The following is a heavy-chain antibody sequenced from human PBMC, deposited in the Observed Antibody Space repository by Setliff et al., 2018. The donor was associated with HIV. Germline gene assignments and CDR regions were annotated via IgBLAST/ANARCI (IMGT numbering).Heavy chain of an antibody. CDR2: IRYDGSYR. Sequence: PGGSLRLSCAVSGFTFISYGMYWVRQAPGKGLEWVAFIRYDGSYRYYVDSVKGRFTISRDNSKNTMFLQMNSLRAEDTAVYYCARGTVGATFLHNDYWGQGTLVTVSS. CDR3: ARGTVGATFLHNDY. J-gene: IGHJ4*02. D-gene: IGHD1-26*01. V-gene: IGHV3-30*02. CDR1: GFTFISYG.